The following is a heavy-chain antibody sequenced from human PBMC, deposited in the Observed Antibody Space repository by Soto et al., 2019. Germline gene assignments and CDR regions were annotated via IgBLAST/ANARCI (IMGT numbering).Heavy chain of an antibody. CDR1: GESFSGYY. CDR3: VRGCGIHMVIYAY. D-gene: IGHD5-18*01. Sequence: SETLSLTCAVYGESFSGYYWSWIRQPPGKGLEWIGESNHRGGTNYNPSLKSRVTISVDTSKNQFSLQLSSVTAADTAVYYCVRGCGIHMVIYAYWGRGSLVIGSA. V-gene: IGHV4-34*01. CDR2: SNHRGGT. J-gene: IGHJ4*02.